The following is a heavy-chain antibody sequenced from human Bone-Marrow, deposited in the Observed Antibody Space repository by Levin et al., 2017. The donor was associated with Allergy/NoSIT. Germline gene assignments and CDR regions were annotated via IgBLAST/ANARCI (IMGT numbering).Heavy chain of an antibody. Sequence: QSGESLKISCTASGSTFSQYWMNWVRQAPGKGLEWVANIEQDGSEKNYLDSLEGRFTISRDNAKNSLSLQMNSLRAEDTAVYYCGAGRGWLIDNWGQGTLVTVSS. CDR2: IEQDGSEK. CDR1: GSTFSQYW. CDR3: GAGRGWLIDN. J-gene: IGHJ4*02. V-gene: IGHV3-7*01. D-gene: IGHD6-19*01.